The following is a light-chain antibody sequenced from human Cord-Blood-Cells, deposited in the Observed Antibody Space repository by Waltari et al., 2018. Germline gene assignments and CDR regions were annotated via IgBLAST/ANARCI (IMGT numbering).Light chain of an antibody. CDR2: SNN. Sequence: QSVLTQPPSASGTPGQRVTISRSGSSYNIGSNTVNCYQQLPGTAPKLLIYSNNRRPSGVPGRFSGSKSGTSASLAISGLQSEDEADYYCAAWDDSLNGPVFGGGTKLTVL. V-gene: IGLV1-44*01. CDR1: SYNIGSNT. J-gene: IGLJ3*02. CDR3: AAWDDSLNGPV.